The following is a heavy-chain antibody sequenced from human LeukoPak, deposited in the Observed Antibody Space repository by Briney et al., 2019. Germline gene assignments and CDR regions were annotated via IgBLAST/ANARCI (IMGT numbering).Heavy chain of an antibody. CDR1: GFTFSGYS. CDR2: ISTSSSYI. Sequence: GGSLRLSCAASGFTFSGYSMNWVRQAPGKGLEWVSSISTSSSYIYYVDSVKGRFTISRDNAKNSLYLQMNSLSAEDAAVYYCVKDDGWVQYANWGQGTLVTVSS. V-gene: IGHV3-21*04. J-gene: IGHJ4*02. CDR3: VKDDGWVQYAN. D-gene: IGHD5-24*01.